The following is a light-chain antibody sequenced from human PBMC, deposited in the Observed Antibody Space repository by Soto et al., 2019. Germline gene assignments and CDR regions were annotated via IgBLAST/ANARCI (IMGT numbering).Light chain of an antibody. CDR3: QQYDAWRLT. CDR2: DAI. V-gene: IGKV3-15*01. J-gene: IGKJ4*01. Sequence: DKLMSQSPATLSVPPGERVTLSCRASQNIHNHMSWFLQKPGQTPRLLIYDAIIRAPDVPARFSGSGSGTEFTLTVNSLQSEDFAVYYCQQYDAWRLTFGGGTKVEIK. CDR1: QNIHNH.